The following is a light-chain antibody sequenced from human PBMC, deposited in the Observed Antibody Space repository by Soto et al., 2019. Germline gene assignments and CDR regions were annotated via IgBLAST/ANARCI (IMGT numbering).Light chain of an antibody. CDR3: RSYTSSSTVV. V-gene: IGLV2-14*01. Sequence: QSALTQPASVSGSPGQSITISCTGTSTDVGGYNYVSWYQQHPGKAPKLMIYDVSNRPSGVSYLFSGSKSGNTASLTISGLQAEDETDYCCRSYTSSSTVVFGTGTKLTVL. CDR2: DVS. J-gene: IGLJ1*01. CDR1: STDVGGYNY.